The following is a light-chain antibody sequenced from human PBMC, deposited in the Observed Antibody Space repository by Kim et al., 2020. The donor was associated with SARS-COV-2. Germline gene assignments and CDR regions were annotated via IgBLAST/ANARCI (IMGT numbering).Light chain of an antibody. Sequence: EVVLAQSPATLSLSPGERATLSCRASQSVSTYLAWYQQKPGQAPRLIMYDASNRATGIPARFSGSGSGTDFTLTISSLEPEDFAVYYCQQRTNWQYTFGQGTKLEI. V-gene: IGKV3-11*01. J-gene: IGKJ2*01. CDR1: QSVSTY. CDR3: QQRTNWQYT. CDR2: DAS.